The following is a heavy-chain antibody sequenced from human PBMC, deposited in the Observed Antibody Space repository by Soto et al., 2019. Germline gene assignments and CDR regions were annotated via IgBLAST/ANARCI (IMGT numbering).Heavy chain of an antibody. CDR3: AKDQASGQGSFDS. CDR2: ISGSGGST. V-gene: IGHV3-23*01. Sequence: GGSLRLSCAASGFTFSSYAMSWVRQAPGKGLEWVSAISGSGGSTYYADSVKGRFTISRDNPKNTLYPQMNSLRADDTAVYYCAKDQASGQGSFDSWGQGTLVTVSS. J-gene: IGHJ4*02. CDR1: GFTFSSYA.